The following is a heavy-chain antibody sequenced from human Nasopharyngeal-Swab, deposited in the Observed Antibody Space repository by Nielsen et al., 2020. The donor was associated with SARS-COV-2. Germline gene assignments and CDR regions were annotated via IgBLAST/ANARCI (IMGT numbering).Heavy chain of an antibody. J-gene: IGHJ4*02. Sequence: GESLKISSAPSGFTFSSYSMNWVRQAPGKGLEWVSSISSSSSYIYYADSVKGRFTISRDNAKNSLYLQINSLRAEDTAVYCCARASRGTSTRTFDYWGQGTLVTVSS. CDR2: ISSSSSYI. CDR3: ARASRGTSTRTFDY. D-gene: IGHD1-1*01. CDR1: GFTFSSYS. V-gene: IGHV3-21*01.